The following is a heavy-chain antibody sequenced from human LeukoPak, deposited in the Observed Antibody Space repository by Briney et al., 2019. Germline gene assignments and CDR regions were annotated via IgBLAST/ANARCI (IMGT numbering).Heavy chain of an antibody. V-gene: IGHV4-39*07. D-gene: IGHD5-18*01. Sequence: SETLSLTCTVSVGSISSSSYYWGWIRQPPGKGLEWIGSIYYSGSTYYNPSLKSRVAISADTSRNQFSLKLTAVSAADTAVYCCVRSSGGYSYGQRDYWGQGTLVTVSS. J-gene: IGHJ4*02. CDR1: VGSISSSSYY. CDR3: VRSSGGYSYGQRDY. CDR2: IYYSGST.